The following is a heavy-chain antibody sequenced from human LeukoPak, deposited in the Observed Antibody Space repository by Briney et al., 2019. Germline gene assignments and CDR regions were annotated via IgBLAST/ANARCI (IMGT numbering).Heavy chain of an antibody. CDR3: ARARYYYDSSRGREYYFDS. CDR2: IYYSGST. D-gene: IGHD3-22*01. V-gene: IGHV4-59*12. Sequence: SETLSLTCTVSGGSISSYYWSWIRQPPGKGLEWIGYIYYSGSTNYNPSLKSRVTISVDTSKNQFSLKLSSVTAADTAVYYCARARYYYDSSRGREYYFDSGGRETRVPVSS. J-gene: IGHJ4*02. CDR1: GGSISSYY.